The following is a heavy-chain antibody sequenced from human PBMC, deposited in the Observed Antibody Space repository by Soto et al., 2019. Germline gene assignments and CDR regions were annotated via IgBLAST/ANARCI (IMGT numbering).Heavy chain of an antibody. D-gene: IGHD3-16*01. J-gene: IGHJ1*01. CDR3: ASRKEGSGTYYISL. V-gene: IGHV1-8*01. Sequence: ASVKVAWPACGVALMTQDCSWVLQAAGQGLEWMGWMNPNNGNAGFAQKFRGRINMTRNTSISTAYLELSSLRSDDSAVYFCASRKEGSGTYYISLWAQGPPV. CDR2: MNPNNGNA. CDR1: GVALMTQD.